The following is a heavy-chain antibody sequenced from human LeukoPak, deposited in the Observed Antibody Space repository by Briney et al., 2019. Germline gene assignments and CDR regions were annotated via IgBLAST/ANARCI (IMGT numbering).Heavy chain of an antibody. Sequence: PGGSLRLSCAASGFTFSSYGMHWVRQAPGKGLEWVAVISYDGSNKYYADSVKGRFTISRDNSKNTLYLQMNSLRAEDTAVYYCARERENRSHYTPSSLDYWGQGTLVTVSS. CDR1: GFTFSSYG. CDR3: ARERENRSHYTPSSLDY. CDR2: ISYDGSNK. J-gene: IGHJ4*02. V-gene: IGHV3-30*03. D-gene: IGHD2-2*02.